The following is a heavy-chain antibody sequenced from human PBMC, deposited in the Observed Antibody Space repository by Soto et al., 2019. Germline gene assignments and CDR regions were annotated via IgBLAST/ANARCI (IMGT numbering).Heavy chain of an antibody. Sequence: ASVKVSCKASGYTFTSYAMHWVRQAPGQRLEWMGWINAGNGNTKYSQKFQGRVTITRDTSASTAYMELSSLRSEDTAVYYCARVRHGRNRNDAFDIWGQGTMVTVSS. CDR3: ARVRHGRNRNDAFDI. CDR1: GYTFTSYA. D-gene: IGHD4-17*01. V-gene: IGHV1-3*01. CDR2: INAGNGNT. J-gene: IGHJ3*02.